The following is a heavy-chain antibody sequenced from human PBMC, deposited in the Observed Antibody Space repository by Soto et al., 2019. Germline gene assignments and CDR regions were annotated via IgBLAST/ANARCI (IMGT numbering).Heavy chain of an antibody. CDR1: GFTFSSYG. Sequence: QVQLVESGGGVVQPGRSLRLSCADAGFTFSSYGMHGVLQAPGKGLEWGAVISYDGSNTYYADAVKGRFTIPRDNTKNTLYLQMNSLSADDSAVNYCRKVQASLFSGWFLLDYGVQGPLVTVSS. CDR2: ISYDGSNT. CDR3: RKVQASLFSGWFLLDY. V-gene: IGHV3-30*18. D-gene: IGHD3-9*01. J-gene: IGHJ4*02.